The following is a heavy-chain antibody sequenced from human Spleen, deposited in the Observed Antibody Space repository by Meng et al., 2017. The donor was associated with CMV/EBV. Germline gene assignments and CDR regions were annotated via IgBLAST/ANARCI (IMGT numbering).Heavy chain of an antibody. Sequence: GSLRLSCTVSGGSISSSSYYWGWIRQPPGKGLEWIGSIYYSGGTYYNPSLKSRVTISVDTSKNQFSLKLSSVTAADTAVYYCARFTGAFDYWGQGTLVTVSS. D-gene: IGHD7-27*01. CDR1: GGSISSSSYY. V-gene: IGHV4-39*01. CDR2: IYYSGGT. CDR3: ARFTGAFDY. J-gene: IGHJ4*02.